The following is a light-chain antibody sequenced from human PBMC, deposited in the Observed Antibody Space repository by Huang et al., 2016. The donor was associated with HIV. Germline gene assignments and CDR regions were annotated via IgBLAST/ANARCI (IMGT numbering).Light chain of an antibody. V-gene: IGKV3-15*01. CDR3: QQYNNWPWT. CDR1: QRVSSN. Sequence: EIVMTQSPDTLSVSPGERATLSYRASQRVSSNLAWYQQKPGQAPRVLIYGASTRATGIPARFSGSGSGTEFTLTIGSLQSEDFAVYSCQQYNNWPWTFGQGTRVEIK. J-gene: IGKJ1*01. CDR2: GAS.